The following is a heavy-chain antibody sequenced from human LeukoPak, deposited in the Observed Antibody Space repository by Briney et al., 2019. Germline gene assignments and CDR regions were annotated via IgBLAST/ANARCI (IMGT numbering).Heavy chain of an antibody. D-gene: IGHD3-3*01. CDR3: ARGITICGVSRALFDY. CDR1: GGSISSYY. J-gene: IGHJ4*02. CDR2: IYTSGST. Sequence: SETLSLTCTVSGGSISSYYWSWIRQPPGKGLEWIGRIYTSGSTNYNPSLKSRVTMSVDTSKNQFSLNLSSVTAAGTAMYYCARGITICGVSRALFDYWGQGTLVTVSS. V-gene: IGHV4-4*07.